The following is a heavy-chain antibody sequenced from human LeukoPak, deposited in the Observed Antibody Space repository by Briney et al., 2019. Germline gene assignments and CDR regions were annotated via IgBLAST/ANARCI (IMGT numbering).Heavy chain of an antibody. J-gene: IGHJ3*02. CDR1: GYTFTGYY. V-gene: IGHV1-2*06. Sequence: ASVKVSCKASGYTFTGYYMHWVRQAPGQGLEWMGRINPNSGGTNYAQKFQGRVTMTRDTSISTAYMELSRLRSDDTAVYYCARDTRWEPSAFDIWGQGTMVTVSS. CDR3: ARDTRWEPSAFDI. D-gene: IGHD1-26*01. CDR2: INPNSGGT.